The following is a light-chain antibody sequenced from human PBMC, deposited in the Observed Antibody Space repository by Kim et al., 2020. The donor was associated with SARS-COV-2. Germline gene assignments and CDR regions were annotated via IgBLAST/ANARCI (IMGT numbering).Light chain of an antibody. V-gene: IGLV6-57*03. J-gene: IGLJ3*02. CDR2: EDY. Sequence: NFMLTQPHSVSESTGKTVTISCTRSSGSIASSYVQWFQQRPASAPTTVIYEDYHRPSGVPDRFSGSTDRSTNSASLTISGLKTEDEADYYCQAYDNTEWVLGGGTRLTVL. CDR3: QAYDNTEWV. CDR1: SGSIASSY.